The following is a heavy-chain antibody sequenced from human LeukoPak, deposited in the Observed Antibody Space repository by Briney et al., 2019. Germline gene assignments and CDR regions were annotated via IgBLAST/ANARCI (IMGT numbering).Heavy chain of an antibody. CDR3: ARDEYSSSSIDY. J-gene: IGHJ4*02. Sequence: ASVKVSCKASGYPFTGYYMHWVRPAPGQGLEWMGWINPNSGGTNYAQKFQGRVTMTRDTSISTAYMELSRLRSDDTAVYYCARDEYSSSSIDYWGQGTLVTVSS. CDR1: GYPFTGYY. D-gene: IGHD6-6*01. CDR2: INPNSGGT. V-gene: IGHV1-2*02.